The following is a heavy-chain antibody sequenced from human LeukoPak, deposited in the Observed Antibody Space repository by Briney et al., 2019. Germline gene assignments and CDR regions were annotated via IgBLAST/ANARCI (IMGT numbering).Heavy chain of an antibody. CDR2: IHPRRGDT. J-gene: IGHJ4*02. Sequence: ASVKVSCKTSGYSFTAFYIHWVRHPPGQGLEWMGWIHPRRGDTNYAQKFQGRVTMTRDTSISTAYLDLSSLRSDDTAVYYCARDGDYGTGSYYRGCIDSWGQGTPVTVSS. CDR1: GYSFTAFY. CDR3: ARDGDYGTGSYYRGCIDS. V-gene: IGHV1-2*02. D-gene: IGHD3-10*01.